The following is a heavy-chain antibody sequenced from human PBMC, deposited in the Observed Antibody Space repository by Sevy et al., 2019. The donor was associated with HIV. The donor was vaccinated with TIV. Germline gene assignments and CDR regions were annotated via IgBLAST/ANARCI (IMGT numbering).Heavy chain of an antibody. CDR3: ATAREYYSDNSSYLDH. J-gene: IGHJ4*02. D-gene: IGHD3-22*01. V-gene: IGHV1-24*01. CDR2: FDPDDGET. Sequence: ASVKVSCKVSGYTLSELSMHWVRQPPGKGLEWMGRFDPDDGETIYAQRFQGRVTMTEDTSADTAYMELSSLRSEDTATYYCATAREYYSDNSSYLDHWGQGTPVTVSS. CDR1: GYTLSELS.